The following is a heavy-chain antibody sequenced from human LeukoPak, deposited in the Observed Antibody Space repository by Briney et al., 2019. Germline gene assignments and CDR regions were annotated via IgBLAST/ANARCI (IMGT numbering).Heavy chain of an antibody. CDR2: IYTSGST. V-gene: IGHV4-4*07. Sequence: PSETLSLTCTVSGGSISSYYWSWIRQPAGKGLEWIGRIYTSGSTNYNPSLKSRVTMSVDTSKNQFSLKLSSVTAADTAVYYCAGGRGYSYGLGNWFDPWGKGTLVTVSS. J-gene: IGHJ5*02. D-gene: IGHD5-18*01. CDR1: GGSISSYY. CDR3: AGGRGYSYGLGNWFDP.